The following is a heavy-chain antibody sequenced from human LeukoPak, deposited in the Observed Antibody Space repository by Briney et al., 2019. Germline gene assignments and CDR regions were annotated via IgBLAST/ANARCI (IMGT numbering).Heavy chain of an antibody. CDR3: TRAPPYGSGWSKGVLDY. J-gene: IGHJ4*02. Sequence: SGTLSLTCAVSADSISSNNWWSWVRQPPGKGLEWIGEIYHSGITNYNPSLKSRVTISVDKSKNHFSLKVNSVTAADTAVYYCTRAPPYGSGWSKGVLDYWGQGTLVTVSS. CDR1: ADSISSNNW. CDR2: IYHSGIT. D-gene: IGHD6-19*01. V-gene: IGHV4-4*02.